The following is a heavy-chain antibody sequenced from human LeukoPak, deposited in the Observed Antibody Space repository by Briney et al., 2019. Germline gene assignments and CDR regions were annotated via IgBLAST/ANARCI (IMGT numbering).Heavy chain of an antibody. Sequence: AAKVSSKPPGVSFTISATWWGSDRLGERVGWIGWIVVGIGKTNNAQKLQERVTITRDMTTSTAYMELSSLRSEDTAVYYCAAEDTGYWGQGTLVTVSS. J-gene: IGHJ4*02. CDR3: AAEDTGY. CDR1: GVSFTISA. D-gene: IGHD2-8*02. CDR2: IVVGIGKT. V-gene: IGHV1-58*02.